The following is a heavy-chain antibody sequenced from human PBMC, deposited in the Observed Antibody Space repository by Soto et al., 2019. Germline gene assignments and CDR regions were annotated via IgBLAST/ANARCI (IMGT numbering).Heavy chain of an antibody. D-gene: IGHD6-13*01. CDR3: ARDFYSSIWYVMDAFDI. CDR2: IWYDGSNK. Sequence: QVQLVESGGGVVQPGRSLRLSCAASGFTFSSYGMHWVRQAPGKGLEWVAVIWYDGSNKYYADSVKGRFTISRDNSKNTLYLQMNSLRAEDTAVYYCARDFYSSIWYVMDAFDIWGQGTMVTVSS. J-gene: IGHJ3*02. CDR1: GFTFSSYG. V-gene: IGHV3-33*01.